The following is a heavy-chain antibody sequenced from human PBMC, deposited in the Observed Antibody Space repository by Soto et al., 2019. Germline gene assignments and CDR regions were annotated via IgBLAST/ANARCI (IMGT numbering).Heavy chain of an antibody. CDR3: AKVSSSWYAGFFDL. J-gene: IGHJ4*02. CDR1: GFTFSSHA. D-gene: IGHD6-13*01. Sequence: EVQLLESGGGLVQPGRSLRLSCTASGFTFSSHAMTWVRQAPGKGLEWVSGLSDSGDSIYYADSVKGRFTIYRHHSMNTLYLQMNTLRVEDTAVYYCAKVSSSWYAGFFDLWGQGTLVTVSS. CDR2: LSDSGDSI. V-gene: IGHV3-23*01.